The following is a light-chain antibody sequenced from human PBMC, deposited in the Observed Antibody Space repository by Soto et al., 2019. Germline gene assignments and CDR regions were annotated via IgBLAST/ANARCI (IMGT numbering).Light chain of an antibody. J-gene: IGLJ1*01. V-gene: IGLV2-23*01. CDR2: EGT. CDR3: CSYVGSSTYV. CDR1: SSEVGTYNL. Sequence: QSVLTQPPSVSVSPGQSITISCAGTSSEVGTYNLVSWYQQHPGKAPKLMVYEGTKRPSGVSPRFSGSKSGNTASLTISGLQAEDEADYYCCSYVGSSTYVFGTGTKVTVL.